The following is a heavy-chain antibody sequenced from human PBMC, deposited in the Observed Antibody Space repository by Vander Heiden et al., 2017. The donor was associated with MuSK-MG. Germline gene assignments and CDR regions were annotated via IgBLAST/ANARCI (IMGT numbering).Heavy chain of an antibody. V-gene: IGHV1-46*01. Sequence: QVQLVQSGAEVKTPGASVKVSCRASGYTFTSYYMHWVRQAPGQGLEWRGKINPSGGSTSYAQKFQGRVTMTRETSTSTVYMELSSLRSEDTAVYYCARGVVVAATGQQPRSDFDYWGQGTLVTVSS. D-gene: IGHD2-15*01. CDR3: ARGVVVAATGQQPRSDFDY. J-gene: IGHJ4*02. CDR2: INPSGGST. CDR1: GYTFTSYY.